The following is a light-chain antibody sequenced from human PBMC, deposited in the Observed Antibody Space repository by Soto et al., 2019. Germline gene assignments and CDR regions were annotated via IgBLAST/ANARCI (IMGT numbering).Light chain of an antibody. CDR3: QQYNSYSHVT. V-gene: IGKV1-5*01. Sequence: DIQMTQSPSTLSASVGGRVTITCRASQSISSWLAWYQQKPGKAPKLLIYDASSLESGVPSRFSGSGSGTEFTLTISSLQPDDFATYYCQQYNSYSHVTFGQGTKLEIK. CDR1: QSISSW. CDR2: DAS. J-gene: IGKJ2*01.